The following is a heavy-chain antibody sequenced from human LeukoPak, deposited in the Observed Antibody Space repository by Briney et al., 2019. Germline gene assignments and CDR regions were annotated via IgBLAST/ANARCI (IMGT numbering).Heavy chain of an antibody. D-gene: IGHD6-13*01. Sequence: ASVKVSCKSSGYTFITYGISWLRQAPGQGLEWMGGIIPIFGTANYAQKFQGRVTITADESTSTAYMELSSLRSEDTAVYYCASHSSSRSHPWYYFDYWGQGTLVTVSS. CDR2: IIPIFGTA. J-gene: IGHJ4*02. V-gene: IGHV1-69*13. CDR3: ASHSSSRSHPWYYFDY. CDR1: GYTFITYG.